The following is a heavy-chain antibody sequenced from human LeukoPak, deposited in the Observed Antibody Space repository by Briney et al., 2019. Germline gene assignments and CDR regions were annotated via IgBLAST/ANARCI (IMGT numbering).Heavy chain of an antibody. D-gene: IGHD1-26*01. CDR1: GFTFNSFS. Sequence: GGSLRLSCAASGFTFNSFSMNWVRQAPGKGLEWVSSISSSSYKYYADSVKGRFTISRDNATKSLYLQMNSLIAEDTAVYYCGRAVGGNVFDYWGQGTQVTVAS. J-gene: IGHJ4*02. CDR2: ISSSSYK. V-gene: IGHV3-21*01. CDR3: GRAVGGNVFDY.